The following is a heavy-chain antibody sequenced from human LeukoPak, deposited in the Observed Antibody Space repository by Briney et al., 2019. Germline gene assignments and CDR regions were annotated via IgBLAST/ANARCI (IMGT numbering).Heavy chain of an antibody. J-gene: IGHJ4*02. Sequence: GGSLRLSCATSGFTFSRYNMNWVRQAPGKGLEWVSSITSSSIYKYYADSMKGRFTISRDNAKNSLYLQMDSLRAEDTAVYYCARDGITMRLLDYWGQGTLVTVSS. CDR1: GFTFSRYN. CDR2: ITSSSIYK. CDR3: ARDGITMRLLDY. V-gene: IGHV3-21*01. D-gene: IGHD3-10*01.